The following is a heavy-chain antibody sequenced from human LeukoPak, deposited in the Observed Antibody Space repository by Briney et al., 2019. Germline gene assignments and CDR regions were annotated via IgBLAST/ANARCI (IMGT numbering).Heavy chain of an antibody. D-gene: IGHD6-13*01. CDR2: IYHSGST. CDR3: AGAAAGFDY. Sequence: SETLSLTCAVSGGSISSGGYSWSWIRQPPGKGLEWIGYIYHSGSTYYNPSLKSRVAISVDRSKNQFSLKLSSVTAADTAVYYCAGAAAGFDYWGQGTLVTVSS. V-gene: IGHV4-30-2*01. CDR1: GGSISSGGYS. J-gene: IGHJ4*02.